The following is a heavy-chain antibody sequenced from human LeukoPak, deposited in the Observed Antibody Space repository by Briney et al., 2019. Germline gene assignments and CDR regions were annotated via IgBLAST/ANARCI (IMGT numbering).Heavy chain of an antibody. CDR3: AKDMRIHGLDYYYYMDV. CDR1: GFTFDDYA. J-gene: IGHJ6*03. Sequence: PGRSLRLSCAASGFTFDDYAMRWVRQAPGKGLEWVSGISWNSGSIGYAGSVKGRSTISRDNAKNSLYLQMNSLRAEDTALYYCAKDMRIHGLDYYYYMDVWGKGTTVTVSS. D-gene: IGHD5-18*01. V-gene: IGHV3-9*01. CDR2: ISWNSGSI.